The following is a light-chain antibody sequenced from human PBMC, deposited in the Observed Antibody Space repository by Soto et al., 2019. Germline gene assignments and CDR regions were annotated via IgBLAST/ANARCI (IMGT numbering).Light chain of an antibody. CDR1: QSVSGN. V-gene: IGKV3-15*01. CDR3: QQYNNWLWT. CDR2: GAS. J-gene: IGKJ1*01. Sequence: EIMVSQSPAALSVYPGEKATLSCRASQSVSGNLAWYQQKPGQAPRLLIYGASTRATGIPARFSGSGSGTEFTLTISSLQSEDFALYYCQQYNNWLWTFGQGAMVDI.